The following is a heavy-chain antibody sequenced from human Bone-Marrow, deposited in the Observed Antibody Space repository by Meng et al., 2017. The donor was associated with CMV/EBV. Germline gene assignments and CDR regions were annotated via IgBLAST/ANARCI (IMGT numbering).Heavy chain of an antibody. D-gene: IGHD4-23*01. CDR1: GYTFTSYY. CDR2: INPSGGST. Sequence: ASVKVSCKASGYTFTSYYMHWVRQAPGQGLEWMGIINPSGGSTSYAQKFQGRVTMTRDTSTSTVYMELSSLRSEDTAVYYCARGRYGGAYYYYGMDVWGQGTTVTGSS. J-gene: IGHJ6*01. CDR3: ARGRYGGAYYYYGMDV. V-gene: IGHV1-46*01.